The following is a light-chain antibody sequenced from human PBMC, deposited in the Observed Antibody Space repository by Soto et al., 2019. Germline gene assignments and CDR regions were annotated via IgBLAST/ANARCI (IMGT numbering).Light chain of an antibody. CDR2: DTS. Sequence: EIVLTQSPGTLSLSPGEIATLSFSASQSVSIHLAWYQQKPGQAPRLLIYDTSTRATGIPARFSGSGSGTEFTLTISSLQSEDFAVYYCQQYSNWPPITFGQGTRLEIK. CDR1: QSVSIH. CDR3: QQYSNWPPIT. V-gene: IGKV3-15*01. J-gene: IGKJ5*01.